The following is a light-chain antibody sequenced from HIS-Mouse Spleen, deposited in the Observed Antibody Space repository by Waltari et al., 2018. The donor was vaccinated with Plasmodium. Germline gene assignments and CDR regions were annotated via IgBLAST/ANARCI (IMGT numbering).Light chain of an antibody. V-gene: IGKV1-5*03. CDR3: QQYKSYSWT. J-gene: IGKJ1*01. CDR1: QSISSG. CDR2: KAS. Sequence: DIQMTQSPSTLSASVGDRVTITCRASQSISSGLAWYQQKPGKAPKLLIYKASSLERGVPSRFSGSGSGTEFTLTISSLQPDDFATYYCQQYKSYSWTFGQGTKVEIK.